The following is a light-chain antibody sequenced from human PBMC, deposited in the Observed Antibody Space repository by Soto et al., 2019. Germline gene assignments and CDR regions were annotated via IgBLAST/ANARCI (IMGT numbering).Light chain of an antibody. J-gene: IGKJ4*01. V-gene: IGKV1-27*01. CDR2: AAS. Sequence: PSQXPXIGDXVNMXXRASLPISNYLTWYQQKPGKIKNLMSYAASKLKAGVTYRLRGSGSGTDFTLTISSLQPEDVAAYYCQKCNSAPLTLGGGTKLDIK. CDR1: LPISNY. CDR3: QKCNSAPLT.